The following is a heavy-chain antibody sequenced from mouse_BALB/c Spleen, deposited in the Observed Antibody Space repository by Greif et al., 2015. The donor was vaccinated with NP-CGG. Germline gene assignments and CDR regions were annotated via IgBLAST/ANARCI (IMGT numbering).Heavy chain of an antibody. CDR3: ARSVLRGVRFDV. CDR2: ISSGSSTI. V-gene: IGHV5-17*02. CDR1: GFTFSSFG. D-gene: IGHD1-1*01. J-gene: IGHJ1*01. Sequence: EVKLMESGGGLVQPGGSRKLSCAASGFTFSSFGMHWVRQAPEKGLEWVAYISSGSSTIYYADTVKGRFTISRDNPKNTLVLQMTSLRSEDTAMYYCARSVLRGVRFDVWGAGTTVTVSS.